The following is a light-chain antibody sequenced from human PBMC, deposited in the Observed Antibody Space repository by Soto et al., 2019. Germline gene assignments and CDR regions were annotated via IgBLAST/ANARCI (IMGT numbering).Light chain of an antibody. J-gene: IGLJ2*01. V-gene: IGLV1-47*02. CDR3: AAWDDTLSGVI. CDR1: SSNIGSNF. CDR2: SDR. Sequence: QSVLTQPPSASGTPGQRVTISCSGSSSNIGSNFVYWYQQIPGTAPKLLIHSDRQRPSGVPDRFSGSKSGTSASLAISGLRSEDEADYYCAAWDDTLSGVIIGGGTKLTVL.